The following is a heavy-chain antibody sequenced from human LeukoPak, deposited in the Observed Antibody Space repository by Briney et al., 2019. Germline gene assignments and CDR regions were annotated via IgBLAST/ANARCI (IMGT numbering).Heavy chain of an antibody. CDR1: GFTFSTFW. CDR3: ARGGTFVSDY. D-gene: IGHD1-1*01. V-gene: IGHV3-7*01. Sequence: GGSLRLSCAASGFTFSTFWMSWVRQAPGKGLEWVANVKEDGSEKYYVDSMEGRFTVSRDNAKNSLYLQMDSLRAEDTAVYYCARGGTFVSDYWGQGTLVTVSS. CDR2: VKEDGSEK. J-gene: IGHJ4*02.